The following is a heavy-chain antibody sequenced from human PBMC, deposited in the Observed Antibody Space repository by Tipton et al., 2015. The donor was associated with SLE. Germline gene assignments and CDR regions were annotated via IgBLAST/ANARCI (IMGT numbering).Heavy chain of an antibody. D-gene: IGHD2-21*01. J-gene: IGHJ4*02. CDR2: IYYSGST. CDR3: ARGGDPDYFDY. CDR1: GYSISSGYY. Sequence: TLSLTCNVSGYSISSGYYWGWIRQPPGKGLEWVGSIYYSGSTYYNPSLKSRVTISLDTSKNQFSLKLNSVTAADTAVYYCARGGDPDYFDYWGQGTLATVSS. V-gene: IGHV4-38-2*02.